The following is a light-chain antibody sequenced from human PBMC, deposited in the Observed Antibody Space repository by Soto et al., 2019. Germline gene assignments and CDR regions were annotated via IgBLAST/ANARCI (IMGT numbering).Light chain of an antibody. V-gene: IGKV1-9*01. CDR2: AAS. Sequence: SQLIQSTGCRYASVGHSVPFTCRASQGISSYLAWYQQKPGKAPKLLIYAASTLQSGVPSRFSGSGSGTEFTLTISSLQPEDFATYYCQQLNALFGQASRLAI. CDR1: QGISSY. CDR3: QQLNAL. J-gene: IGKJ5*01.